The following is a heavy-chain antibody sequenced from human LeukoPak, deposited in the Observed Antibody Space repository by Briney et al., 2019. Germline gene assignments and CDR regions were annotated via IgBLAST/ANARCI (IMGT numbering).Heavy chain of an antibody. Sequence: PSETLSLTCTVSGGSISSYYWSWIRQPAGKGLEWIGRIYTSGSTNYNPSPTSRVTISVDTSKNQFSLKLSSVTAADTAVYYCARDKRTVFGVVKGIFDAFDIWGQGTMVTVSS. J-gene: IGHJ3*02. D-gene: IGHD3-3*01. CDR2: IYTSGST. CDR1: GGSISSYY. V-gene: IGHV4-4*07. CDR3: ARDKRTVFGVVKGIFDAFDI.